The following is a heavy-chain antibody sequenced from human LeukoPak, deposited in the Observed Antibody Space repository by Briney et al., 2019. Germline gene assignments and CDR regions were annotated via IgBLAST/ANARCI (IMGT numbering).Heavy chain of an antibody. V-gene: IGHV3-74*01. D-gene: IGHD3-22*01. CDR1: GFTLSTYW. Sequence: GGPVSLFCEVSGFTLSTYWVLWARGARGGARVWVSCINSDGSGTRYADSEKGRFTISRDNAKNTQYLQMNSLRAEDTAVYYCARDGSGYFDYWGQGTQVSVSS. CDR2: INSDGSGT. CDR3: ARDGSGYFDY. J-gene: IGHJ4*02.